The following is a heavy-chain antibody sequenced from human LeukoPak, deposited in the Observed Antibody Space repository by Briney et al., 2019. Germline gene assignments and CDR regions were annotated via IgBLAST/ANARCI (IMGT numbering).Heavy chain of an antibody. J-gene: IGHJ4*02. CDR3: AKDVDSSSWSEGPTPNDY. D-gene: IGHD6-13*01. V-gene: IGHV3-21*04. CDR1: GFTFSSYS. CDR2: ISSSSSYI. Sequence: PGGSLRLSCAASGFTFSSYSMNWVRQAPGKGLEWVSSISSSSSYIYYADSVKGRFTISRDNSKNTLYLQMNSLRAEDTAVYYCAKDVDSSSWSEGPTPNDYWGQGTLVTVSS.